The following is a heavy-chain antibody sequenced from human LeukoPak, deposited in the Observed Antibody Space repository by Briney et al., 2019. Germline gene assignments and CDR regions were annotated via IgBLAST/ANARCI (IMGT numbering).Heavy chain of an antibody. D-gene: IGHD3-10*01. J-gene: IGHJ5*02. V-gene: IGHV1-46*01. Sequence: ASVKVSCKASGYTFTSYYMHWVRQAPGQGLEWMGIINPSGGSTSYAQKFQGRVTMTRDTSISTAYMELSRLRSDDTAVYYCARVWRMVRGVITTRSFDPWGQGTLVTVSS. CDR1: GYTFTSYY. CDR3: ARVWRMVRGVITTRSFDP. CDR2: INPSGGST.